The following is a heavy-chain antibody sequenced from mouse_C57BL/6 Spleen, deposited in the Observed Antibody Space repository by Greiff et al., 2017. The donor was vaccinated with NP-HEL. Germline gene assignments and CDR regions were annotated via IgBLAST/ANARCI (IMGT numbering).Heavy chain of an antibody. Sequence: EVKLMESGAELVRPGASVKLSCTASGFNIKDDYMHWVKQRPEQGLEWIGWIDPENGDTEYASKFQGKATITADTSSNTAYLQLSSLTSEDTAVYYCTTYLSDYWGQGTTLTVSS. CDR3: TTYLSDY. J-gene: IGHJ2*01. V-gene: IGHV14-4*01. CDR2: IDPENGDT. CDR1: GFNIKDDY.